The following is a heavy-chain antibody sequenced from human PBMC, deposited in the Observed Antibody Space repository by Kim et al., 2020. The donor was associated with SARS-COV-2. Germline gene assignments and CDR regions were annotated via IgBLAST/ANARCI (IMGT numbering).Heavy chain of an antibody. Sequence: YANSVMGRFTISRDISKNTVYLQMNNLRAEDTALYFCARDHPAFGWPTFYCWGPGTLVTVSS. J-gene: IGHJ4*02. V-gene: IGHV3-23*01. CDR3: ARDHPAFGWPTFYC. D-gene: IGHD6-19*01.